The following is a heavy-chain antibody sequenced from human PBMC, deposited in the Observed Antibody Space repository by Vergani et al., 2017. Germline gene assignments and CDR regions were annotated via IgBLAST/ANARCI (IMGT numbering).Heavy chain of an antibody. Sequence: QVQLVQSGAEVKKPGSSVKVSCKASGGTFSSYAISWVRQAPGQGLEWMGIINPSGGSTSYAQKFQGRVTMTRDTSTSTVYMELSSLRSEDTAVYYCARGDGSYSGNWFDPWGQGTLVTVSS. J-gene: IGHJ5*02. V-gene: IGHV1-46*01. CDR3: ARGDGSYSGNWFDP. CDR1: GGTFSSYA. CDR2: INPSGGST. D-gene: IGHD1-26*01.